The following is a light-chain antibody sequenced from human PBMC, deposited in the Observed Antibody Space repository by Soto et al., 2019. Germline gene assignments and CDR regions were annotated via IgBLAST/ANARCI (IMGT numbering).Light chain of an antibody. J-gene: IGKJ3*01. CDR2: GAS. V-gene: IGKV3-20*01. CDR1: QSISSNY. Sequence: EIVLTQSPGTLSLSPGERATLSCRASQSISSNYLAWYHQRPGQAPRLLIFGASYRATGIPDRFSGSGSGTDFTLTISRLEPEDVAVYYCQQYSSAPPEFTFGPGTRVESK. CDR3: QQYSSAPPEFT.